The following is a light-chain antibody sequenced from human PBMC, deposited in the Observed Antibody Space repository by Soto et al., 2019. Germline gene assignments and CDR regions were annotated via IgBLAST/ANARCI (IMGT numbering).Light chain of an antibody. Sequence: VLTQSASTLSLSPGERATLSCRASQSVSSNLAWYQQKPGQAPRLLIYGASTRATGIPARFSGSGSGTEFTLTISSLQSEDFAVYYCQQYNNWPWTFGQGTKVDIK. V-gene: IGKV3-15*01. CDR1: QSVSSN. CDR3: QQYNNWPWT. CDR2: GAS. J-gene: IGKJ1*01.